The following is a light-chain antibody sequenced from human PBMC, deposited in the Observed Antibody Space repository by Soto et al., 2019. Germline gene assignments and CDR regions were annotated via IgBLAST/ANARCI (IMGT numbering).Light chain of an antibody. CDR1: QIVSSSY. Sequence: ENVLTQSPGTMSLSPGERVTLSCRASQIVSSSYIAWYQLRPGQAPRLLIYGASSRADGIPDRFSGSGYGTDFTLIICRLEPEDFAVYYCQHYGTSPPITFGQGTRLEIK. J-gene: IGKJ5*01. V-gene: IGKV3-20*01. CDR2: GAS. CDR3: QHYGTSPPIT.